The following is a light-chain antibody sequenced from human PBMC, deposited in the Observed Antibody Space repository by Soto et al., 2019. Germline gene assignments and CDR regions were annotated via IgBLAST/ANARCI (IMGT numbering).Light chain of an antibody. J-gene: IGKJ5*01. Sequence: DIVMTQSPASLAVSLGERATINCKSSQSVLYSSNNKNYLVWYQQKPGQPPKLLIYWASTRESGVPDRFSGSGSGTDFALKISRVEAEDVGVYYCMQGTHWPITFGQGTRLEIK. V-gene: IGKV4-1*01. CDR1: QSVLYSSNNKNY. CDR3: MQGTHWPIT. CDR2: WAS.